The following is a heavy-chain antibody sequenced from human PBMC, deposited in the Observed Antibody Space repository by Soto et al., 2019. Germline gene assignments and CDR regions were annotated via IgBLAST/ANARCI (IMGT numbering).Heavy chain of an antibody. D-gene: IGHD2-15*01. CDR1: GGTFTTYD. CDR2: IVPPLDIT. J-gene: IGHJ4*02. V-gene: IGHV1-69*04. CDR3: ARGDCSDSDCYYFDS. Sequence: QVQLVQSGAEVKKPGSSMKVSCKASGGTFTTYDITWVRQAPGQGLERMGRIVPPLDITNYAQKFQGRLTSTAAKSMTTGYMELSSLRPEDTAVYDCARGDCSDSDCYYFDSGGEGTRLTVSS.